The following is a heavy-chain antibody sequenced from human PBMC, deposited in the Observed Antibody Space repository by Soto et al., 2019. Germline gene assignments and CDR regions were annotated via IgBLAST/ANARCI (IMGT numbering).Heavy chain of an antibody. CDR3: ARDAGDDDFDI. V-gene: IGHV3-53*02. CDR2: MSSGGST. Sequence: EVQLVETGGGLIQPGGSLRLSCVASGFTVSSTYMSWVRQAPGEGLEWVSVMSSGGSTYYAESVKGRFTISRDNSRNTLYLQMNSLRGDDTAIYYCARDAGDDDFDIWGQGKMVSVSS. J-gene: IGHJ3*02. D-gene: IGHD3-10*01. CDR1: GFTVSSTY.